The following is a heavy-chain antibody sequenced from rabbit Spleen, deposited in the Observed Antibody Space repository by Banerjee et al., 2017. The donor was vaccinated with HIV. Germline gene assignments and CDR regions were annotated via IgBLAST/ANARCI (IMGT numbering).Heavy chain of an antibody. CDR3: ARDGAGGSYFAL. V-gene: IGHV1S40*01. Sequence: QSLEESGGDLVKPGASLTLTCKASGFSFSSGYLMCWVRQAPGKGLEWVACAYAGSSGSTYSATWAKGRFTISKPSSTTVTLQMTSLTAADTATYFCARDGAGGSYFALWGQGTLVTVS. J-gene: IGHJ4*01. D-gene: IGHD8-1*01. CDR1: GFSFSSGYL. CDR2: AYAGSSGST.